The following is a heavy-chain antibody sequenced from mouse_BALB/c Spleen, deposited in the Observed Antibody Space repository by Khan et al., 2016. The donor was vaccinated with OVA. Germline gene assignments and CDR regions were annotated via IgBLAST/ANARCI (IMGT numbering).Heavy chain of an antibody. CDR3: ARGDYGLYYFDY. V-gene: IGHV1-77*01. CDR2: IYPGSGNP. CDR1: GYTFTDYY. J-gene: IGHJ2*01. Sequence: QVRLQQSGAELARPGASVKLSCKASGYTFTDYYINWVMQRTGQGLEWIGDIYPGSGNPYYNEKFKGKATLTADKSSSTAYIQLSSLTSEDSAVYFCARGDYGLYYFDYWGQGTTLTVSS. D-gene: IGHD1-2*01.